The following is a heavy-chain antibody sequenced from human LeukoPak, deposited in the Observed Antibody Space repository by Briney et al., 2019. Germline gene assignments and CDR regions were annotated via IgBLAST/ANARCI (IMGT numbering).Heavy chain of an antibody. CDR1: GGSISSGSYY. V-gene: IGHV4-61*02. CDR2: IYTSGST. Sequence: PSETLSLTCTVSGGSISSGSYYWTWIRQPAGKGLEWIGRIYTSGSTNYNPSLKSRVTISVDTSKNQFSLQLSSVTAADTAVYYCARDKGENRAFDIWGQGTTVIVSS. CDR3: ARDKGENRAFDI. J-gene: IGHJ3*02. D-gene: IGHD1-14*01.